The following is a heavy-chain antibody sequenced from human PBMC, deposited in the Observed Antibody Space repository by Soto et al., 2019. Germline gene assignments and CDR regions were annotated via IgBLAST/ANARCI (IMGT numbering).Heavy chain of an antibody. Sequence: GESLKISCKASGYSFTTYWIGWVRQMPGKDLEWMGIIYPYDSETRYSPSFQGQVTISADKSISAAYLQWGSLKASDTAMYYCARHLVGATRGNFDYWGQGTLVTVSS. J-gene: IGHJ4*02. D-gene: IGHD1-26*01. CDR3: ARHLVGATRGNFDY. CDR1: GYSFTTYW. V-gene: IGHV5-51*01. CDR2: IYPYDSET.